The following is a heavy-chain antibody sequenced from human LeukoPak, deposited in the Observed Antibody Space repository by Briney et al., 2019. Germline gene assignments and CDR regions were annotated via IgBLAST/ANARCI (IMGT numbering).Heavy chain of an antibody. D-gene: IGHD6-13*01. CDR3: ASEGSSSLGLDY. V-gene: IGHV3-7*04. CDR2: IKQDGSEK. CDR1: GFTFSSYW. J-gene: IGHJ4*02. Sequence: GGSLRLSCAASGFTFSSYWMSWVRQAPGKELEWVANIKQDGSEKYYVDSVKGRFTISRDNAKNSLYLQVNSLRAEDTAVYYCASEGSSSLGLDYWGQGTLVTVSS.